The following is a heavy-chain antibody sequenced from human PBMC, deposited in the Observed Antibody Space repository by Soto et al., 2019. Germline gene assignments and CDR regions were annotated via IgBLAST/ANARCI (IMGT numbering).Heavy chain of an antibody. CDR1: GFTFSRYA. Sequence: EIQLLESGGGLEHPGGSLRLSCAASGFTFSRYAMTWVRQAPGKGLEWVSSISGSGGRTYYADSVKGRFTISRDNATNTLFLRLNSLTVDDTAVYYCATRLDRSDWNRDYWGQGTLVTVSS. CDR3: ATRLDRSDWNRDY. J-gene: IGHJ4*02. V-gene: IGHV3-23*01. D-gene: IGHD3-22*01. CDR2: ISGSGGRT.